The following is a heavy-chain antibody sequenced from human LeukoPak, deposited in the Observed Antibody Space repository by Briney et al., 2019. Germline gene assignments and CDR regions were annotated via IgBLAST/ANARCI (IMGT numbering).Heavy chain of an antibody. CDR2: IYSGGET. J-gene: IGHJ4*02. CDR1: EVSVSSNF. V-gene: IGHV3-66*01. CDR3: AKETLGYCSSTSCYGLDY. Sequence: GGSLRLSCAASEVSVSSNFMIWVRQAPGKGLEWVSLIYSGGETSYADSVKGRFSISRDNSKNTLYLQMNSLRAEDTAVYYCAKETLGYCSSTSCYGLDYWGQGTLVTVSS. D-gene: IGHD2-2*01.